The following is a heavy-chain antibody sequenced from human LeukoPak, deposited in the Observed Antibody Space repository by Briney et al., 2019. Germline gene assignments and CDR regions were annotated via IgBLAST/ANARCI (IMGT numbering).Heavy chain of an antibody. V-gene: IGHV3-30*04. CDR3: ARDRGSSWYFYTDV. D-gene: IGHD6-13*01. J-gene: IGHJ6*03. CDR2: ISYDGSNK. Sequence: GGSLRLSCAASGFTFSSYAMHWVRQAPGKGLEWVAVISYDGSNKYYADSVKGRFTISRDNSKNTLYLQMNSLRAEDTAVYYCARDRGSSWYFYTDVWGKGTTVTVSS. CDR1: GFTFSSYA.